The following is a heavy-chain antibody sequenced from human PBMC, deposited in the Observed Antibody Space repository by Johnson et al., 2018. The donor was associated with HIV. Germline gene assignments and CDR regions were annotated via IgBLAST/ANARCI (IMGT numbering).Heavy chain of an antibody. V-gene: IGHV3-33*01. D-gene: IGHD6-6*01. CDR1: GFTFSSYG. CDR3: ASIAARRVSAFDI. J-gene: IGHJ3*02. Sequence: QVQLVESGGGLVQPGGSLRLSCAASGFTFSSYGMHWVRQAPGKGLEWVAVIWYDGSNKYYADSVKGRFTISRYNSKNTLYLQMNSLRAEDTAVYYCASIAARRVSAFDIWGQGTMVTVSS. CDR2: IWYDGSNK.